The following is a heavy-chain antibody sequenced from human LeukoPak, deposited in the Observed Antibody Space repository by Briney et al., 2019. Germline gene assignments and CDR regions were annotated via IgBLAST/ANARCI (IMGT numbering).Heavy chain of an antibody. CDR3: AKEVHNYYGMDV. D-gene: IGHD1-1*01. CDR2: ISYDGSNK. V-gene: IGHV3-30*18. CDR1: GFTFSSYG. J-gene: IGHJ6*02. Sequence: GRSLRLSCAASGFTFSSYGMHWVRQAPGEGLEWVAVISYDGSNKYYADSVKGRFTISRDNSKNTLYLQMNSLRAEDTAVYYCAKEVHNYYGMDVCGQGATVTVSS.